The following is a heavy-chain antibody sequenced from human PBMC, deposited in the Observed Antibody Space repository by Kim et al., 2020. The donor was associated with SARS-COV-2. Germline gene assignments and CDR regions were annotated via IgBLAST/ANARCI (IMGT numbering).Heavy chain of an antibody. Sequence: SETLSLTCAVYGGSFSGYYWSWIRQPPGKGLEWIGEINHSGSTNYNPSLKSRVTISVDTSKNQFSLKLSSVTAADTAVYYCARVLYYYDSSGYSDVFDYWGQGTLVTVSS. J-gene: IGHJ4*02. D-gene: IGHD3-22*01. CDR3: ARVLYYYDSSGYSDVFDY. CDR1: GGSFSGYY. V-gene: IGHV4-34*01. CDR2: INHSGST.